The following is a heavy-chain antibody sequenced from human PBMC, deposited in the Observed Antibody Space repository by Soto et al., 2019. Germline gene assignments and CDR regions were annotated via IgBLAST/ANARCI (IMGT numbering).Heavy chain of an antibody. J-gene: IGHJ3*02. CDR3: AKVRRGLTGYYDAFDI. D-gene: IGHD3-9*01. CDR2: ISGSGGST. Sequence: GGSLRLSCAASGFTFSSYAMSWVRQAPGKGLEWVSAISGSGGSTYYADSVKGRFTISRDNSKNTLYLQMNSLRAEDTAVYYCAKVRRGLTGYYDAFDIWGQGTMVTVSS. V-gene: IGHV3-23*01. CDR1: GFTFSSYA.